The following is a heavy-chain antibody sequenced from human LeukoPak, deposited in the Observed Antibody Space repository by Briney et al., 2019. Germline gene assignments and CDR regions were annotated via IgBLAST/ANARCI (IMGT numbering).Heavy chain of an antibody. J-gene: IGHJ4*02. V-gene: IGHV1-69*05. CDR3: ARDGAAMSSDY. CDR1: GGTFSSYA. D-gene: IGHD5-18*01. CDR2: IIPIFGTA. Sequence: SVKVSCKASGGTFSSYAIGWVRQAPGQGLEWMGRIIPIFGTANYAQKFQGRVTITTDESTSTAYMELSSLRSEDTAVYYCARDGAAMSSDYWGQGTLVTVSS.